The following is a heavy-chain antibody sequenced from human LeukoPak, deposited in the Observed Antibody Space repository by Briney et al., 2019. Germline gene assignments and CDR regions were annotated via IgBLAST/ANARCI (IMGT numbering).Heavy chain of an antibody. CDR2: IYHSGST. J-gene: IGHJ3*02. V-gene: IGHV4-59*12. D-gene: IGHD6-13*01. CDR3: AREDIAAAGTPLGAFDI. CDR1: GGSISSYY. Sequence: SETLSLTCTVSGGSISSYYWSWIRQPPGKGLEWIGYIYHSGSTYYNPSLKSRVTISVDRSKNQFSLKLSSVTAADTAVYYCAREDIAAAGTPLGAFDIWGQGTMVTVSS.